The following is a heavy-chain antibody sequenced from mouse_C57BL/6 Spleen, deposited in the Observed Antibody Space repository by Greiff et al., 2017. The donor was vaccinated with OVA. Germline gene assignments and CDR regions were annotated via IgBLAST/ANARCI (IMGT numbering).Heavy chain of an antibody. J-gene: IGHJ1*03. Sequence: QVQLKQPGAELVKPGASVKMSCKASGYTFTSYWITWVKQRPGQGLEWIGDIYPGRGSTNYNEKFKSKATLSVDTPSSTDYMQLRSLTSEDSAVYYCAREDGKWYFDVWGTGTTVTVSS. CDR3: AREDGKWYFDV. CDR2: IYPGRGST. D-gene: IGHD2-3*01. V-gene: IGHV1-55*01. CDR1: GYTFTSYW.